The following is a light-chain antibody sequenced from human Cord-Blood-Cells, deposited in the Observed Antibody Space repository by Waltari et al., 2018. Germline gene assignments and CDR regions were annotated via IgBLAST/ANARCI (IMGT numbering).Light chain of an antibody. V-gene: IGLV2-14*01. CDR3: SSYTSSSTWV. Sequence: QSALTQPASVSGSPGQSITISCTGTSSDVGGYNYVSWYQQHPGKAPKLMIYDVSTRRSGVSNRCSGSKSGNTASLTISGLQAEDEADYYCSSYTSSSTWVFGGGTKLTVL. CDR2: DVS. CDR1: SSDVGGYNY. J-gene: IGLJ3*02.